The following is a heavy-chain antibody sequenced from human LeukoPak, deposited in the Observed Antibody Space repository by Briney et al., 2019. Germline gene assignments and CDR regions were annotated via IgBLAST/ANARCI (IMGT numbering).Heavy chain of an antibody. CDR1: GGSISSAGYY. J-gene: IGHJ4*02. V-gene: IGHV4-31*01. D-gene: IGHD2-21*02. CDR3: ASGGAYCGAHCYLPAFDS. CDR2: IYCSGNT. Sequence: PSETLSLTCTVSGGSISSAGYYWSWIRQHPGKGLEWIVYIYCSGNTYYNPSLKSLVTLSVDTSKTQFSLKLSSVTAADTAVYYSASGGAYCGAHCYLPAFDSWGQGTLVPVSS.